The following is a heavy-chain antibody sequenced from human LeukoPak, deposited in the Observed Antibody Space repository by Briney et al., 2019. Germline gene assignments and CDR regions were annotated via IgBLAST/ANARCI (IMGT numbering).Heavy chain of an antibody. CDR1: GYSLTELF. J-gene: IGHJ4*02. CDR3: ARVGVVLSSPLDY. Sequence: AASVKVSCKVSGYSLTELFMHWVRQAPGKGLEWMGGFDPEDGETIYAQKFQGRVTMTRNTSISTAYMELSSLRSEDTAVYYCARVGVVLSSPLDYWGQGTLVTVSS. CDR2: FDPEDGET. V-gene: IGHV1-24*01. D-gene: IGHD2/OR15-2a*01.